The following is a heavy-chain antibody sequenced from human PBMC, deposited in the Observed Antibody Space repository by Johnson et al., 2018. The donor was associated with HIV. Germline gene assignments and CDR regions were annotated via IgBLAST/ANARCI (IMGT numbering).Heavy chain of an antibody. D-gene: IGHD2-21*01. CDR1: GFDFSSSW. Sequence: VQLVESGGGLVQPGGSLRLSCAASGFDFSSSWMHWVRQAPGKGLVWVSRIRNDGSVTTYADSVKGRFFISSDNSKNTLYLQMNSLRAEDTAVYYCAKDCVGVWWSRAFDIWGQGTMVTVSS. CDR2: IRNDGSVT. CDR3: AKDCVGVWWSRAFDI. J-gene: IGHJ3*02. V-gene: IGHV3-74*01.